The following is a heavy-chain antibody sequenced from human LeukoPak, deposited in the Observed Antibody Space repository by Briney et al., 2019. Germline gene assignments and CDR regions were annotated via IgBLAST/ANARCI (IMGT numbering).Heavy chain of an antibody. CDR2: IGSSGGTT. CDR1: GFTFSSFA. D-gene: IGHD6-13*01. CDR3: ASLAAAAGTGN. J-gene: IGHJ4*02. V-gene: IGHV3-23*01. Sequence: QPGGSLRLSCAASGFTFSSFAMTWVRQAPGKGLEWVSSIGSSGGTTYYADSVKGRFTISRDNSKNTLYLQMNSLRAEDTAVYFCASLAAAAGTGNWGQGILVTVSS.